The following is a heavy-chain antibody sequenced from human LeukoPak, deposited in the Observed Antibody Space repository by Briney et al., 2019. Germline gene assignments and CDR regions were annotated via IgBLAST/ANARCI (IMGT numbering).Heavy chain of an antibody. CDR1: GFSISTFW. V-gene: IGHV3-7*03. CDR2: IKQDGSGT. D-gene: IGHD1-26*01. J-gene: IGHJ4*02. Sequence: GGSLRLSCAASGFSISTFWMTWVRQAPGKGLEWVGNIKQDGSGTEYGDSVKGRFTISRDNSKNTLYLQMNSLRAEDTAVYYCAKEWDLDYWGQGTLVTVSS. CDR3: AKEWDLDY.